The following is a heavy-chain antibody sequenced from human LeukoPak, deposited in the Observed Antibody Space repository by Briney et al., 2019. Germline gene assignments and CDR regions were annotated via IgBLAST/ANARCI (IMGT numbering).Heavy chain of an antibody. CDR1: GFTFSSYA. CDR2: ISYDGSNK. V-gene: IGHV3-30*04. D-gene: IGHD2-15*01. Sequence: GRSLRLSCAASGFTFSSYALHWVRQAPGKGLEWVAVISYDGSNKYYADSVKGRFTISRDNSKNTLYLQMNSLRAEDTAVYYCARTVAARYYFDYWGQGTLVTVSS. CDR3: ARTVAARYYFDY. J-gene: IGHJ4*02.